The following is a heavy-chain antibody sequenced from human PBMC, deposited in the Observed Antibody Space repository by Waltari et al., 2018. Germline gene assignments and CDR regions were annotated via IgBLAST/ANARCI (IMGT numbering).Heavy chain of an antibody. CDR3: ARVQTSIAAFQEIYYFDY. Sequence: EVQLVESGGGLVKPGGSLRLSCAASGFTFSSYSMNWVRQAPGKGLEWVSSISSSSSYIDYADSVKGRFTSSRDNAKNSLYLQMNSLRAEDTAVYYCARVQTSIAAFQEIYYFDYWGQGTLVTVSS. J-gene: IGHJ4*02. D-gene: IGHD6-6*01. V-gene: IGHV3-21*01. CDR1: GFTFSSYS. CDR2: ISSSSSYI.